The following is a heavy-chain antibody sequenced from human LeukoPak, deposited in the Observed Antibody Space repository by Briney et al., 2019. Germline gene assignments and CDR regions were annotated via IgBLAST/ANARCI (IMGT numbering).Heavy chain of an antibody. J-gene: IGHJ4*02. Sequence: GGSLRLSCAASGFTFSSYGMHWVRQAPGKGLEWVAVIWYDGSNKYYADSVKGRFTISRDNSKNTLYLQMNSLRAEDTALYYCAKDAVFGDYVWVFDYWGQGTLVTVSS. D-gene: IGHD4-17*01. CDR2: IWYDGSNK. CDR3: AKDAVFGDYVWVFDY. V-gene: IGHV3-30*02. CDR1: GFTFSSYG.